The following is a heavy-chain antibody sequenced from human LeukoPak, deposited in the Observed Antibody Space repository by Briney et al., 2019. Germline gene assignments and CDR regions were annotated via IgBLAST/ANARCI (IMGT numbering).Heavy chain of an antibody. CDR2: ISGDGGST. CDR1: GFTFDDYA. J-gene: IGHJ3*02. V-gene: IGHV3-43*02. CDR3: AKEIDTLGTNAFDI. Sequence: GGSLRLSCAASGFTFDDYAMHWVRHAPGKGLEWVSLISGDGGSTYYADTVRGRFTISRDNSKNSLYLQMDSLRTEDTAFYYCAKEIDTLGTNAFDIWGQGTMVTVSS. D-gene: IGHD2-15*01.